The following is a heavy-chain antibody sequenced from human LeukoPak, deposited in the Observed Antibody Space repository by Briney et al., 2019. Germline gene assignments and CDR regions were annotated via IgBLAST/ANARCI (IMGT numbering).Heavy chain of an antibody. J-gene: IGHJ4*02. CDR1: GGSISSYY. D-gene: IGHD4-17*01. V-gene: IGHV4-59*08. Sequence: SETLSLTCTVSGGSISSYYWSWIRQPPGKGLEWIGYIYYSGSTNYNPSLKSRVTISVDTSKNQFSLKLSSVTAADTAVYYCARGANYGDSYYFDRWGQGNLVTVSS. CDR3: ARGANYGDSYYFDR. CDR2: IYYSGST.